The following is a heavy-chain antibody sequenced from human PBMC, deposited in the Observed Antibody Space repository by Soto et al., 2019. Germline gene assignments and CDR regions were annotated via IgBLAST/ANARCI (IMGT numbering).Heavy chain of an antibody. V-gene: IGHV3-64D*06. CDR1: GFTFSTSP. CDR3: GRKEVSGPIDY. CDR2: ISSTGGTT. J-gene: IGHJ4*02. Sequence: GGSLRLSCSASGFTFSTSPMHWVRQAPGKGLEYVSAISSTGGTTYYADTLKGRFTTSRDNSKSTLYLHMSSLRTDDTAVYYCGRKEVSGPIDYWGQGTLVTVSS.